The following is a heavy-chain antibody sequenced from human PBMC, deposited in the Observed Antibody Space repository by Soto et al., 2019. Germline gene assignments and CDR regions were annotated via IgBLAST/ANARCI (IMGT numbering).Heavy chain of an antibody. CDR3: AKVRALGDCTRTSCLGDFDI. CDR2: ITASGDTT. V-gene: IGHV3-23*01. J-gene: IGHJ3*02. CDR1: GFTFSSYA. D-gene: IGHD2-2*01. Sequence: EVQLLESGGGLVQPGGSLRLSCAASGFTFSSYAMSWVRQAPGKGLEWDSAITASGDTTYYADSVKGRFTISRDNSKSTMYLQMNSLRAEDTAVYYCAKVRALGDCTRTSCLGDFDIGGQGTMVTVSS.